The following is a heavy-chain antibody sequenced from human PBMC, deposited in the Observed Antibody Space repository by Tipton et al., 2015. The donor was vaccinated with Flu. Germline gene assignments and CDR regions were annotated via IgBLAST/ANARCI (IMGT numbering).Heavy chain of an antibody. D-gene: IGHD4-17*01. CDR1: GDSISSNNYY. CDR3: ARRGYGDYAPIDY. CDR2: IHHTGST. Sequence: TLSLTCSVSGDSISSNNYYWNWIRQHPGKGLEWIGYIHHTGSTYYNPSLKSRLTISVDTSKNQFSLRLTSVTAADTAVYFCARRGYGDYAPIDYWGQGTLVTVSS. V-gene: IGHV4-31*03. J-gene: IGHJ4*02.